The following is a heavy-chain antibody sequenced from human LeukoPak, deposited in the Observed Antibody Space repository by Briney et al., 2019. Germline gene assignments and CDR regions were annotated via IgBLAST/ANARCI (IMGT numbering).Heavy chain of an antibody. V-gene: IGHV3-23*01. D-gene: IGHD3-22*01. J-gene: IGHJ4*02. CDR2: ISGSGGST. CDR1: GFTFSSYA. Sequence: GGSLRLSCAASGFTFSSYAMSWVRQAPGKGLEWVSAISGSGGSTYYADSVKGRFTISRDNSKNTLYLQMNSLRAEDTAVYYCAKDQNWYYYDSSGPDYWGQGTLVTVSS. CDR3: AKDQNWYYYDSSGPDY.